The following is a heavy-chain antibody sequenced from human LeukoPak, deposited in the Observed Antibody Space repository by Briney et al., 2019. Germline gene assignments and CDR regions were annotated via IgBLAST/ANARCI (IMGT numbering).Heavy chain of an antibody. V-gene: IGHV3-21*06. J-gene: IGHJ4*02. D-gene: IGHD3-10*01. CDR1: GFTFISYS. CDR3: ARTMVRGVIWYYFDY. CDR2: VSSSSTYI. Sequence: PGGSLRLSCAASGFTFISYSMNWVRQAPGRGLEWVSSVSSSSTYIYYADSLMGRFTISRDNAKNSLYLHMNSLRAEDTAVYYCARTMVRGVIWYYFDYWGQGTLVTVSS.